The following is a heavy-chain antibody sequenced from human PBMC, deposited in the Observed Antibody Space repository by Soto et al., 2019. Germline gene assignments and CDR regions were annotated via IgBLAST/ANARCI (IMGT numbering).Heavy chain of an antibody. J-gene: IGHJ5*02. Sequence: GASVKVSCKVSGYTLTELSMHWVRQAPGKGLEWMGGFDPEDGETIYAQKFQGRVTMTEDTSTDTAYMELSSLRSEDTAVYYCATPYYDILTGYAPTGSYNWFDPWGQGTLVTVSS. CDR2: FDPEDGET. CDR3: ATPYYDILTGYAPTGSYNWFDP. D-gene: IGHD3-9*01. V-gene: IGHV1-24*01. CDR1: GYTLTELS.